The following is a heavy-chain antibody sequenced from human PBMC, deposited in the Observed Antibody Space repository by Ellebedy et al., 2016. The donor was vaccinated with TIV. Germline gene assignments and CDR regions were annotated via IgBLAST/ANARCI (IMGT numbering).Heavy chain of an antibody. V-gene: IGHV4-59*01. CDR1: GGSTSTYY. J-gene: IGHJ5*02. Sequence: MPSETLSLTCTVSGGSTSTYYWTWIRQPPGKGLEWIGNVYYSWSPNYNPSLKSRVTISLDTSKKQFSLKLDSVTAADTAVYYCARGFLSKWLDPWGRGTLVIVSS. CDR3: ARGFLSKWLDP. CDR2: VYYSWSP.